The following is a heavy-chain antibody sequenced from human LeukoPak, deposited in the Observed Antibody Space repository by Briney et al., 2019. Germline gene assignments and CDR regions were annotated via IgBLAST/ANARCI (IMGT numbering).Heavy chain of an antibody. CDR3: ARDDNYGIFVNVDY. D-gene: IGHD4-11*01. CDR2: ISTSTGDT. V-gene: IGHV1-18*01. Sequence: ASVKVSCKTSGYSFILYGISWVRQAPGQGPEWMGWISTSTGDTRYTQKFQGRVTLTTDTSTSTAYMELSSLRSDDTAVYYCARDDNYGIFVNVDYWGQGTLVTVSS. J-gene: IGHJ4*02. CDR1: GYSFILYG.